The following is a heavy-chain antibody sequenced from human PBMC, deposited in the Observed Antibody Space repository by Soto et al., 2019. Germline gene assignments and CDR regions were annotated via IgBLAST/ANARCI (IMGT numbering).Heavy chain of an antibody. J-gene: IGHJ6*02. V-gene: IGHV3-30-3*01. D-gene: IGHD6-13*01. CDR2: ISYDGSTQ. Sequence: QVQLVESGGGVVQPGGSLRLSCAASGFTFNIYSIHWVRQTPGRGLEWVGVISYDGSTQYYADSVKGRFTISRHNSNDTLDLQLNSLRTEDTGVYYCARDMRVTAAISYYYGMDVWGRGTTVTVSS. CDR3: ARDMRVTAAISYYYGMDV. CDR1: GFTFNIYS.